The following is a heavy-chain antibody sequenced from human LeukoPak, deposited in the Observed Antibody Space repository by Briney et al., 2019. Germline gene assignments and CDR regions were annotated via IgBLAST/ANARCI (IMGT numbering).Heavy chain of an antibody. CDR1: GITFSSYW. D-gene: IGHD1-26*01. Sequence: GGSLRLSCAASGITFSSYWMSWVREAPGKGLVWVANIKQDGSDKYYVDSVKGRFTISRDNAKNSLYLQLNSLTAEDTAVYYCARLLGGNYFDNWGQGTLVTVSS. CDR3: ARLLGGNYFDN. V-gene: IGHV3-7*04. CDR2: IKQDGSDK. J-gene: IGHJ4*02.